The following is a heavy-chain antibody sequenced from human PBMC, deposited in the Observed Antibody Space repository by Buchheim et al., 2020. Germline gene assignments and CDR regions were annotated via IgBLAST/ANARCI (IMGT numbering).Heavy chain of an antibody. Sequence: EVQLVESGGGLVQPGGSLRLSCAASGFTLSTYAMNWVRQAPGKGPEWISYISISGTTTYYADSVKGRFTISRDNVKNSLYLQMNSLRAEDTAVYYCARDSGYSYGYFGYWGQGT. D-gene: IGHD5-18*01. CDR1: GFTLSTYA. CDR2: ISISGTTT. V-gene: IGHV3-48*01. CDR3: ARDSGYSYGYFGY. J-gene: IGHJ4*02.